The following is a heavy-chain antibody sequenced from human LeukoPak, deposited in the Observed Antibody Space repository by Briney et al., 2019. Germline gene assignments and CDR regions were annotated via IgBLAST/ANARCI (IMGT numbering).Heavy chain of an antibody. CDR2: ISTSSSYI. Sequence: GGSLRLSCAASGFTFSSYGMNWVRQAPGKGLEWVSSISTSSSYIYYADSMKGRFTISRDNTKNSLYLQMNSLRAEDTAVYYCARVEGNIVTTTEGYFDYWGQGTLVTVSS. CDR3: ARVEGNIVTTTEGYFDY. CDR1: GFTFSSYG. J-gene: IGHJ4*02. V-gene: IGHV3-21*01. D-gene: IGHD5-12*01.